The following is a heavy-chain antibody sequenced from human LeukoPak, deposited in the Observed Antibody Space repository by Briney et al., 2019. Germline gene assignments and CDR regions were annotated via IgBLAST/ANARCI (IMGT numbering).Heavy chain of an antibody. J-gene: IGHJ3*02. CDR3: ARDMTGSGWNDAFDI. CDR1: GGSIRSESYY. V-gene: IGHV4-61*02. D-gene: IGHD6-19*01. Sequence: PSQTLSLTCSVSGGSIRSESYYWSWIRPPAGKGLTGIGRIYSSGSSKFSPSLRSRVTISIDTSKNQFSLNLSSVAAADAAVYYCARDMTGSGWNDAFDIWGQGTMVTVSS. CDR2: IYSSGSS.